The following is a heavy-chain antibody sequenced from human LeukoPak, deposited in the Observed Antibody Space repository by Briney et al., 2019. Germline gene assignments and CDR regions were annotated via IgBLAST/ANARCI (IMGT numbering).Heavy chain of an antibody. CDR1: GFTFSDYY. Sequence: GGSLRLSCAVSGFTFSDYYMSWVRQAPGKGLEWVSVIYSGGSTYYADSVKGRFTISRDNSKNTLYLQMNSLRAEDTAVYYCARAGLLWFGELLLDYWGQGTLVTVSS. CDR2: IYSGGST. CDR3: ARAGLLWFGELLLDY. J-gene: IGHJ4*02. D-gene: IGHD3-10*01. V-gene: IGHV3-66*01.